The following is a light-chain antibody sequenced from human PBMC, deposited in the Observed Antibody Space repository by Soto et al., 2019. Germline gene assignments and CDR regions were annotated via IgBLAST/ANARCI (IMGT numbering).Light chain of an antibody. J-gene: IGLJ1*01. CDR1: SSDVGGYDY. V-gene: IGLV2-11*01. CDR3: CSYAGLSTRYV. CDR2: DVA. Sequence: QSVRTQPRSMSGSPGQSLTISCTGTSSDVGGYDYVSWYQHHPGTVPKLLIYDVANRPSGVPHRFSSSKSGNTASLTISGLQAEDDADYYCCSYAGLSTRYVFATGTKVTVL.